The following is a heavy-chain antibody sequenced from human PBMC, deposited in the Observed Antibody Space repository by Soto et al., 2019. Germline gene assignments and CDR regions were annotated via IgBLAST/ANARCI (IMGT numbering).Heavy chain of an antibody. CDR1: GFTFSSYA. Sequence: PGGSLRLSCAASGFTFSSYAMSWVRQAPGKGLEWVSAISGSGGSTYYADSVKGRFTISRDNSKNTLYLQMNSLRAEDTAVYYCARELGYCSSTSCYQGWIQLSPFDYWGQGTLVTVSS. V-gene: IGHV3-23*01. CDR2: ISGSGGST. D-gene: IGHD2-2*01. J-gene: IGHJ4*02. CDR3: ARELGYCSSTSCYQGWIQLSPFDY.